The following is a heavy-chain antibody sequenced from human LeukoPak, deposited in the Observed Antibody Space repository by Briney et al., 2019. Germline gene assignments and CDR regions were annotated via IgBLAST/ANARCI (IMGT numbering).Heavy chain of an antibody. CDR2: IKQDGSEK. V-gene: IGHV3-7*01. CDR1: GFTFSSYW. Sequence: GGSLRLSCAASGFTFSSYWMSWVRQAPGKGLEWVANIKQDGSEKYYVGSVKGRFTISRDNAKNSLYLQMNSLRAEDTAVYYCASGITMVRGEGRYCYYYMDVWGKGTTVTISS. CDR3: ASGITMVRGEGRYCYYYMDV. D-gene: IGHD3-10*01. J-gene: IGHJ6*03.